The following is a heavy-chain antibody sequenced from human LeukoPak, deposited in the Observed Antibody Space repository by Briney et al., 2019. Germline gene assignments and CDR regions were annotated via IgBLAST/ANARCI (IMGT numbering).Heavy chain of an antibody. CDR3: AGSRAAAVFGPPYYYYYGMDV. Sequence: SETLSLTCAVYGGSFSGYYWSWIRQPPGKGLEWIGEINHSGSTNYNPSLKSRVTISVDTSKNQFSLKLSSVTAADTAVYYCAGSRAAAVFGPPYYYYYGMDVWGQGTTVTVSS. V-gene: IGHV4-34*01. CDR1: GGSFSGYY. D-gene: IGHD6-13*01. J-gene: IGHJ6*02. CDR2: INHSGST.